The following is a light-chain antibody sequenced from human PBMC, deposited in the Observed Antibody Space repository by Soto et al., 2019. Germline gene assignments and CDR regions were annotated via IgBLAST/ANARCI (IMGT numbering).Light chain of an antibody. CDR3: SSYTSSSTWV. V-gene: IGLV2-14*01. CDR2: EVS. J-gene: IGLJ3*02. Sequence: QSALTQPASVSGSPGQSITISRTGTSSDVGGYNYVSWYQQHPGKAPKLMIYEVSNRPSGVSNRFSGSKSGNMASLTISGLQAEDEADYYCSSYTSSSTWVFGGGTQLTVL. CDR1: SSDVGGYNY.